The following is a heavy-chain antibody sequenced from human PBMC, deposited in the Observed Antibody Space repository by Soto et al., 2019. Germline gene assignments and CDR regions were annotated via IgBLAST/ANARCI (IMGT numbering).Heavy chain of an antibody. CDR2: IYYSGST. CDR1: GGSISSYY. CDR3: ARDASFFSRTVTTYYGMDV. D-gene: IGHD4-17*01. Sequence: QVQLQESGPGLVKPSETLSLTCTVSGGSISSYYWSWIRQPPGKGLEWIGYIYYSGSTNYNPSLKSRVTISVDTSKNQFSLKLSSVTAADTAVYYCARDASFFSRTVTTYYGMDVWGQGTTVTVSS. J-gene: IGHJ6*02. V-gene: IGHV4-59*01.